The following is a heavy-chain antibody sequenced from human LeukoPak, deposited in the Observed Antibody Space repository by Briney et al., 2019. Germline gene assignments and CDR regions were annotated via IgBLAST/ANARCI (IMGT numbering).Heavy chain of an antibody. CDR3: ARGPGEGGSSGYYYGKPEDPAEYYFDY. D-gene: IGHD3-22*01. Sequence: ASVKVSCKASGYTFTGYYMHWVRQAPGQGLEWMGWINPNSGGTNYAQKFQGRVTMTRDTSIGTAYMELSRLRSDDTAVYYCARGPGEGGSSGYYYGKPEDPAEYYFDYWGQGTLVTVSS. V-gene: IGHV1-2*02. CDR2: INPNSGGT. CDR1: GYTFTGYY. J-gene: IGHJ4*02.